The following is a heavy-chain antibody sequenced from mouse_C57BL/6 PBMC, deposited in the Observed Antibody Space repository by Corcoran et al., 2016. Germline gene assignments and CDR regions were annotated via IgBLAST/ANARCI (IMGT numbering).Heavy chain of an antibody. CDR1: GYTFTDYY. J-gene: IGHJ4*01. Sequence: EVQLQQSGPELVKPGASVKISCKASGYTFTDYYMNWVKQSHGKSLEWIGDINPNNGGTSYNQKFKGKATLTVDKSSSTAYMELRSLTSEDSAVYYCAYYYGRSGYAMDYWGQGTSVTVSS. V-gene: IGHV1-26*01. D-gene: IGHD1-1*01. CDR3: AYYYGRSGYAMDY. CDR2: INPNNGGT.